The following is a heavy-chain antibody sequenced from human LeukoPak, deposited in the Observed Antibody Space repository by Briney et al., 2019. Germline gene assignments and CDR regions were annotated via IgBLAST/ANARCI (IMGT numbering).Heavy chain of an antibody. V-gene: IGHV3-30*04. J-gene: IGHJ6*03. CDR3: AREGHSDLSTGYSPVEYYYYYMDV. CDR1: GFTLTNYA. CDR2: MSIDGKDK. D-gene: IGHD3-9*01. Sequence: GGSLRLSCAVSGFTLTNYAVHWVRQAPGKGLEWLAVMSIDGKDKHVADSVKGRFSVSRDVSSDTLYLQMDSLRAEDTAVYFCAREGHSDLSTGYSPVEYYYYYMDVWGKGTTVTVSS.